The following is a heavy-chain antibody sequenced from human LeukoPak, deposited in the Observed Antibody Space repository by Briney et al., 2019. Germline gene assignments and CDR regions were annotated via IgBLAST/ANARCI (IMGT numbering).Heavy chain of an antibody. CDR3: ARLYSSSSGKAFDI. Sequence: GGSLRLSCAAPGFTFSSYEMNWVRQAPGKGLEWVSYISSGRTIYYADSVKGRFTISRDNAKNSLYLQMNSLGAEDTAVYYCARLYSSSSGKAFDIWGQGTMVTVSS. D-gene: IGHD6-6*01. CDR1: GFTFSSYE. V-gene: IGHV3-48*03. J-gene: IGHJ3*02. CDR2: ISSGRTI.